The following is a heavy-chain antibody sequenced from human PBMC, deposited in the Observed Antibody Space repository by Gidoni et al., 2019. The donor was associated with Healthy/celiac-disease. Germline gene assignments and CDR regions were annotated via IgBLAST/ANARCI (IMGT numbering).Heavy chain of an antibody. Sequence: QVQLVQSGAEVTKPGASGKVSCKASGYTFTSYGIRWVRQAPGQGLEWMGWISAYNCNTNYAQKLQGRVTMTTDTSTSTAYMELRSLRSDDTAVYYCARDGGFLEWPRDYYYYGMDVWGQGTTVTVSS. J-gene: IGHJ6*02. CDR1: GYTFTSYG. V-gene: IGHV1-18*01. D-gene: IGHD3-3*01. CDR3: ARDGGFLEWPRDYYYYGMDV. CDR2: ISAYNCNT.